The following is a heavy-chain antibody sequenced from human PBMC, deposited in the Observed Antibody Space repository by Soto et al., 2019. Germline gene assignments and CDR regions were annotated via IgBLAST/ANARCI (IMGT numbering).Heavy chain of an antibody. D-gene: IGHD3-16*01. CDR1: GYTFTSYG. CDR2: ISAYNGNT. V-gene: IGHV1-18*01. Sequence: QVQLVQSGAEVKKPGASVKVSCKASGYTFTSYGISWVQQAPGQGLEWMGWISAYNGNTNYAQKLQGRVTMTTDTSTSTAYMELRSLRSDDTAVYYCARGLLMITFGGVISDAFDIWGQGTMVTVSS. J-gene: IGHJ3*02. CDR3: ARGLLMITFGGVISDAFDI.